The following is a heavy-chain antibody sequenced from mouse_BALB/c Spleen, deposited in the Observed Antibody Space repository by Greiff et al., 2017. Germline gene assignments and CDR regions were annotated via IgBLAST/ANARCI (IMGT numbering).Heavy chain of an antibody. CDR2: ISSGSSTI. J-gene: IGHJ3*01. Sequence: EVKVEESGGGLVQPGGSRKLSCAASGFTFSSFGMHWVRQAPEKGLEWVAYISSGSSTIYYADTVKGRFTISRDNPKNTLFLQMTSLRSEDTAMYYCARSSTTPFAYWGQGTLVTVSA. V-gene: IGHV5-17*02. CDR1: GFTFSSFG. CDR3: ARSSTTPFAY. D-gene: IGHD1-1*01.